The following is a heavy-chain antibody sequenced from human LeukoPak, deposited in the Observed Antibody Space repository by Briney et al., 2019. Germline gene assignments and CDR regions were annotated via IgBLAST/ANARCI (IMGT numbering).Heavy chain of an antibody. Sequence: GGSLRLSCAASGFTFSTYGMTWVRQAPGKGLEWVSAISGSAATTFYADSVKGRFTISRDNAKNSLYLQTNSLRAEDTAVYYCARGRGVHDYWGQGTLVTVSS. D-gene: IGHD3-10*01. CDR2: ISGSAATT. CDR1: GFTFSTYG. CDR3: ARGRGVHDY. J-gene: IGHJ4*02. V-gene: IGHV3-23*01.